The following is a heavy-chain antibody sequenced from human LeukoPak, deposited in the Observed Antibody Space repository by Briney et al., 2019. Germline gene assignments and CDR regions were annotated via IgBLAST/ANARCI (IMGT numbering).Heavy chain of an antibody. J-gene: IGHJ3*02. V-gene: IGHV4-39*07. D-gene: IGHD1-14*01. CDR3: ARALRGTSYVFDI. CDR2: IYYSGST. CDR1: GGAISSGGVYY. Sequence: PSETLSLTCTVSGGAISSGGVYYWGWIRQPPGKGLEWIGSIYYSGSTYYNPSLKSRVTISVDMSKNQFSLKLSSVTAADTAVYYCARALRGTSYVFDIWGQGTMVTVSS.